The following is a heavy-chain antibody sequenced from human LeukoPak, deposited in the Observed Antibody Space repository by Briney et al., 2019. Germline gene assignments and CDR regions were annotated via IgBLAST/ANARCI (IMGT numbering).Heavy chain of an antibody. CDR1: GFTFSSYA. Sequence: PGGSLRPSCAASGFTFSSYAVSWVRQAPGKGLEWISVISAGGGDKYYADSVKGRFTVSRDNSKNMLHLQMNSLRAEDTAVYYCAKNGHDFGDSKIDYWGQGTLVTVSS. J-gene: IGHJ4*02. V-gene: IGHV3-23*01. CDR3: AKNGHDFGDSKIDY. D-gene: IGHD4-17*01. CDR2: ISAGGGDK.